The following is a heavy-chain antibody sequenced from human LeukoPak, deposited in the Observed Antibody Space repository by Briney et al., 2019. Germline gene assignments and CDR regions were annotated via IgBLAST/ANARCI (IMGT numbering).Heavy chain of an antibody. V-gene: IGHV3-74*01. Sequence: GGSLRLSCAASGFTFSSYWMHWVRQAPGKGLVWVSRIKSDGSTTTYADSVKGRFTISRDNAKNTLYLQMNSLRAEDTAVYYCARVPTMIVVALQGAFDIWGQGTMVTVSS. CDR3: ARVPTMIVVALQGAFDI. CDR2: IKSDGSTT. CDR1: GFTFSSYW. D-gene: IGHD3-22*01. J-gene: IGHJ3*02.